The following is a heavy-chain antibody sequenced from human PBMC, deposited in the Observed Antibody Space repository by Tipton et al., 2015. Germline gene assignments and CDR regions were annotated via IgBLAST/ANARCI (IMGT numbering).Heavy chain of an antibody. CDR1: GFTFSMYW. CDR2: INQGGSEK. CDR3: ARDNLRPVNYYDSSGDASDI. Sequence: SLRLSCAASGFTFSMYWLSWVRQAPGKGLEWVATINQGGSEKYYVDSVNGRFTISRDNAKNSLFLQMNSLRAEDTAVYYCARDNLRPVNYYDSSGDASDIWGQGTMVTVSS. D-gene: IGHD3-22*01. V-gene: IGHV3-7*01. J-gene: IGHJ3*02.